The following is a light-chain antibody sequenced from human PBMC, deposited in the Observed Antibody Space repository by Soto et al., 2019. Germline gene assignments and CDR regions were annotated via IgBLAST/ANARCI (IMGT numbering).Light chain of an antibody. Sequence: QSVLTQPPCASGSPGQSVTISCTGTSSDVGNYVYVSWYQQRPGKAPRLMIYEVNKRPPGVPDRFSGSKSGNTASLTVSGLHAEDEADYYCSSYAGAKNFYVFGTGTKVTVL. CDR1: SSDVGNYVY. CDR3: SSYAGAKNFYV. V-gene: IGLV2-8*01. CDR2: EVN. J-gene: IGLJ1*01.